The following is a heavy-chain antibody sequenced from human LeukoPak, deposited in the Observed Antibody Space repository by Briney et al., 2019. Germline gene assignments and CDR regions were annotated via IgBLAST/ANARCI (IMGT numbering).Heavy chain of an antibody. J-gene: IGHJ5*02. Sequence: SETLSLTCTVSGGSISSYYWSWIRQPPGKGLEWIGYIYYTGSTSYNPSLKSRVTMSLDASKDQFSLELNSVTPADTAVYYCARGGNYWPQWWFDPWGRGTLVSVSS. V-gene: IGHV4-59*01. D-gene: IGHD1-26*01. CDR2: IYYTGST. CDR3: ARGGNYWPQWWFDP. CDR1: GGSISSYY.